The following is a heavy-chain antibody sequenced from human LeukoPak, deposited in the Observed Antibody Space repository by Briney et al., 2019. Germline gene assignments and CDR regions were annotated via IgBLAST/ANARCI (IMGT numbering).Heavy chain of an antibody. V-gene: IGHV1-2*02. CDR3: ARGKVGVDWYFDF. J-gene: IGHJ2*01. D-gene: IGHD2-15*01. Sequence: ASVRFSCKATGYTFTGFYLHWVRQAPGQGLEWMGWIKPHTGDTKSAQRFQGRVTMTRDTSITTAYMELSNLRSDDTAVYYCARGKVGVDWYFDFWGRGSLVSVSS. CDR2: IKPHTGDT. CDR1: GYTFTGFY.